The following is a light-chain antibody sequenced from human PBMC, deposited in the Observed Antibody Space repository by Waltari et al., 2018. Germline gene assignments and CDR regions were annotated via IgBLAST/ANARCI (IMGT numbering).Light chain of an antibody. Sequence: QSALTQPSSVSGPPGPSVTISCTGTSSDIDDSYFVPWYQQYPGKAPKLMIYDVSKRPSGAPGRFSGSKSGNTASLTISGLQAEDEADYYCCSYAGTYTFVFGSGTKVTVL. CDR3: CSYAGTYTFV. J-gene: IGLJ6*01. CDR2: DVS. CDR1: SSDIDDSYF. V-gene: IGLV2-11*01.